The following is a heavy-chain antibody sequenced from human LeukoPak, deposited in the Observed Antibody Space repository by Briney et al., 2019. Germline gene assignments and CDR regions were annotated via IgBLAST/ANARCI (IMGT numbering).Heavy chain of an antibody. V-gene: IGHV3-7*01. J-gene: IGHJ6*02. Sequence: GGSLRLSCAASEFILSNWWMTWVREAPGPGLEWVASIKPDGSENYYVDSVKGRFTVSRDNARSSLYLQMNSLRAEDTAVYYCARGHYGMDVWDQGTTVTVSS. CDR1: EFILSNWW. CDR3: ARGHYGMDV. CDR2: IKPDGSEN.